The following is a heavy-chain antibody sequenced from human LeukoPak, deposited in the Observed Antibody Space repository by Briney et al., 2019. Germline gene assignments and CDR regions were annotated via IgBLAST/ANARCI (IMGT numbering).Heavy chain of an antibody. Sequence: VSVKVSCKVSGYTLTELSVHWVRQAPGKGLEWMGGFDPEDGETIYAQKFQGRVTMTEDTSTDTAYMDLSSLRFEDTAVYYCARILPWTLDYGYIDYWGQGTLVTVSS. D-gene: IGHD4/OR15-4a*01. CDR3: ARILPWTLDYGYIDY. CDR2: FDPEDGET. V-gene: IGHV1-24*01. J-gene: IGHJ4*02. CDR1: GYTLTELS.